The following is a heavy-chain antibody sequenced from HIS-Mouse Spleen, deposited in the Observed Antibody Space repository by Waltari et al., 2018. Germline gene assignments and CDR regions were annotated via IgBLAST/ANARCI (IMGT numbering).Heavy chain of an antibody. CDR1: GYTFTGYY. D-gene: IGHD6-19*01. Sequence: QVQLVQSGAEVKKPGASVKVSCKASGYTFTGYYMHWVRQAPGQGLEGMGWVNPKSGGTNSAQKLPGRVTMSRDTSISTAYMELSRLRSDDTAVYYCARDSIAVMDVWGQGTTVTVSS. CDR3: ARDSIAVMDV. J-gene: IGHJ6*02. V-gene: IGHV1-2*02. CDR2: VNPKSGGT.